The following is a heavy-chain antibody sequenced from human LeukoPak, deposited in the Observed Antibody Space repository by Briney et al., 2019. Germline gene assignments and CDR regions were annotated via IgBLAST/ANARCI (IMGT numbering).Heavy chain of an antibody. CDR3: ARSDSNSWAFDY. J-gene: IGHJ4*02. CDR2: ITRSGGST. V-gene: IGHV3-64*01. CDR1: GFTFSSYA. D-gene: IGHD6-13*01. Sequence: GGSLRLSCAASGFTFSSYAMHWVRQAPGKGLQYVSTITRSGGSTYYANSVKGRFTISGDNSKNTLYLEMGSLRAEDMAVYYCARSDSNSWAFDYWGQGTLVTVSS.